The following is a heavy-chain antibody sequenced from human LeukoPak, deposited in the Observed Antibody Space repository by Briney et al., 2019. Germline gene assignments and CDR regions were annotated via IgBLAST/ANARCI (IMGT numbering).Heavy chain of an antibody. CDR2: TSYNGNT. V-gene: IGHV1-18*04. J-gene: IGHJ4*02. D-gene: IGHD6-19*01. CDR3: GRHSGSGWQALGY. CDR1: GYTFSNYG. Sequence: ASVKVSCKASGYTFSNYGISWVRQAPGLGREWMGWTSYNGNTNYAQKFQDRVTMTTDTSTTTAYMELRGLESDDTAVYYWGRHSGSGWQALGYWGQGTLVTVSP.